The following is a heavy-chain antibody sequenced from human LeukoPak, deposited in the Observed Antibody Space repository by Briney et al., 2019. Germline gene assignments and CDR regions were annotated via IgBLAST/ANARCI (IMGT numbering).Heavy chain of an antibody. CDR1: GGSFSGYY. J-gene: IGHJ4*02. CDR3: ARAISQSGYFDY. Sequence: SETLSLTCAVYGGSFSGYYWSWIRQPPGKGLEWIGEINHSGSTNYNPSLKSRVTISVDTSKNQFSLKLSSVTAADTAVYYCARAISQSGYFDYWGQGTLVLVSS. D-gene: IGHD3-10*01. V-gene: IGHV4-34*01. CDR2: INHSGST.